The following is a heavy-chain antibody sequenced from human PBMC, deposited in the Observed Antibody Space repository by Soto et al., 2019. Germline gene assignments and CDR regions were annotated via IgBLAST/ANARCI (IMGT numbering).Heavy chain of an antibody. V-gene: IGHV3-30-3*01. D-gene: IGHD5-12*01. CDR3: ARTSHPGYSGYDLYYYGMDV. CDR1: GFTFSSYA. Sequence: PGGSLRLSCAASGFTFSSYAMHWVRQAPGKGLEWVAVISYDGSNKYYADSVKGRFTISRDNSKNTLYLQMNSLRAEDTAVYYCARTSHPGYSGYDLYYYGMDVWGQGTTVTVSS. J-gene: IGHJ6*02. CDR2: ISYDGSNK.